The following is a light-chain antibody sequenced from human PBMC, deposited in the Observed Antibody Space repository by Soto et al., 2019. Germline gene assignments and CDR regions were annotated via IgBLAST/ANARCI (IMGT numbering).Light chain of an antibody. Sequence: DIQMTQSPPSLSASVTDRVTITCRASQSISTYLNWYQQKPGKAPKLLIYAASNLHSGVPARFSGSGSGTDFTLTISSLQPDDFATYYCQQSHIIPFTFGGGTRVEIK. CDR3: QQSHIIPFT. CDR1: QSISTY. J-gene: IGKJ4*01. CDR2: AAS. V-gene: IGKV1-39*01.